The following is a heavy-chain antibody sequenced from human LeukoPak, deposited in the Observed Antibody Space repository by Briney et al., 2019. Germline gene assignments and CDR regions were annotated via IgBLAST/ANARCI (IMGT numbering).Heavy chain of an antibody. CDR2: ISGSGGNT. Sequence: GWSLRLSCVASGFGFGGYGMHWVRQAPGKGLEWVSVISGSGGNTYYADSVKGRFTISRDNSKNTLYLQMNSLRPEDTAVYYCAKASGGNVVYWGQGTLVTVSS. J-gene: IGHJ4*02. V-gene: IGHV3-23*01. CDR3: AKASGGNVVY. CDR1: GFGFGGYG. D-gene: IGHD4-23*01.